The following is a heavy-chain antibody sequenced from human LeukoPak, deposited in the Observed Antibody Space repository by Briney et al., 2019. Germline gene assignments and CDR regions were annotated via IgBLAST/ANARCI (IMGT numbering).Heavy chain of an antibody. D-gene: IGHD3-10*01. CDR2: MSGSGSNI. V-gene: IGHV3-48*03. J-gene: IGHJ6*01. CDR3: AREGGFGNTGDYYYYGMVV. CDR1: GFTFSIRY. Sequence: GGSLRLSCAPSGFTFSIRYMNWVPDAPGKGREWVSYMSGSGSNIYYADSVKGRFTISRDNAQNSLYLQMNTLRDEDTPVFFCAREGGFGNTGDYYYYGMVVWGEGATVTVS.